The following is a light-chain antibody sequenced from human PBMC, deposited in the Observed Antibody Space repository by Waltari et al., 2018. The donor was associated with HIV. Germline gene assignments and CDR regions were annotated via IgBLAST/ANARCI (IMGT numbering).Light chain of an antibody. CDR3: QVWDSSSDHVL. Sequence: SSVLTQPPSVSVAPGKTAMITCGGNNIESKSVHWYQQKAGQAPVLLIYYDSDRPSGIPERFSGSNSGNTATLTISRVGDGDEADYYCQVWDSSSDHVLFGGGTKLTVL. V-gene: IGLV3-21*04. CDR1: NIESKS. J-gene: IGLJ2*01. CDR2: YDS.